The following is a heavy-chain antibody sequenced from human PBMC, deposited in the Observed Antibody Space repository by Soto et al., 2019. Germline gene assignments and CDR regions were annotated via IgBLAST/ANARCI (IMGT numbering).Heavy chain of an antibody. CDR2: ISYDGSNK. CDR1: GFTFSSYG. J-gene: IGHJ4*02. V-gene: IGHV3-30*18. CDR3: AKEVMDYGDYYFDY. Sequence: PGGSLRLSCAASGFTFSSYGMHWVRQAPGKGLERVAVISYDGSNKYYADSVKGRFTISRDNSKNTLYLQMSSLRAEDTAVYYWAKEVMDYGDYYFDYWGQGTLVTVSS. D-gene: IGHD4-17*01.